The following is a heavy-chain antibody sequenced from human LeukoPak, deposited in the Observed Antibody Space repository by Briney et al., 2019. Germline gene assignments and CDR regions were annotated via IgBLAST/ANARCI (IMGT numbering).Heavy chain of an antibody. J-gene: IGHJ4*02. V-gene: IGHV3-30*02. CDR1: GFTLSSYG. CDR2: IRYDGSNK. D-gene: IGHD3-10*01. CDR3: AKAPVRGVISHLHY. Sequence: GGSLRLSCAASGFTLSSYGMHWVRQAPGKGLEWVAFIRYDGSNKYYADSVKGRLTISRDNSENTLWLQMTSLRAEDTAVYYCAKAPVRGVISHLHYWGQGTLVTVSS.